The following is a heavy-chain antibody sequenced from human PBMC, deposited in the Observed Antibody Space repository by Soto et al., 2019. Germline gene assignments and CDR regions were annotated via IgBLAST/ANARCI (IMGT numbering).Heavy chain of an antibody. CDR1: GYTFTSYY. CDR3: SRDGGYDRWAASCTTSFDI. D-gene: IGHD5-12*01. CDR2: INPSGGST. J-gene: IGHJ3*02. Sequence: QVQLVQSGAEVKKPGASVKVSCKASGYTFTSYYMQWVRQAPGQGLEWMGIINPSGGSTRYAQKFQGRVPMTRYTATCTVEMALSSLISEDTAVYYCSRDGGYDRWAASCTTSFDIWGQGTMVTVSS. V-gene: IGHV1-46*03.